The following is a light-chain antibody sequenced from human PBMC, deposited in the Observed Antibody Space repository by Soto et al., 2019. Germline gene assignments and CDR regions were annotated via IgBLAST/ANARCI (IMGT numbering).Light chain of an antibody. Sequence: DIQMTQSPSSVSASVGDRVTITCRASQGISSWLGWYQQTPGKAPKLLIYAASSLQSGVPSRFSGSGSGTYFTRSISSLQPEDFVSYYCQQANSFPLTFCGGTKVE. V-gene: IGKV1D-12*01. CDR3: QQANSFPLT. CDR2: AAS. J-gene: IGKJ4*01. CDR1: QGISSW.